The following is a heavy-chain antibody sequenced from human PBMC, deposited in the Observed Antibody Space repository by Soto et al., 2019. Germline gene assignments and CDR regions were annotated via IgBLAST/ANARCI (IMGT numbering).Heavy chain of an antibody. CDR1: GFTFSSYG. CDR3: ARDLVDSRGMDV. V-gene: IGHV3-33*01. J-gene: IGHJ6*02. CDR2: IWYDGSNK. D-gene: IGHD3-16*01. Sequence: GSLRLSCAASGFTFSSYGMHWVRQAPGKGLEWVAVIWYDGSNKYYADSVKGRFTISRDNSKNTLYLQMNSLRAEDTAVYYCARDLVDSRGMDVWGQGTTVTVSS.